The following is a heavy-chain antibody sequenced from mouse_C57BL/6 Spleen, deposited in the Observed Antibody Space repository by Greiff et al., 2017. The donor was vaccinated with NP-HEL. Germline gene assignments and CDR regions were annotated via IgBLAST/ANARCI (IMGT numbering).Heavy chain of an antibody. V-gene: IGHV1-61*01. CDR2: IYPSDSET. J-gene: IGHJ4*01. D-gene: IGHD2-13*01. CDR1: GYTFTSYW. CDR3: ARWDYTYYAMDY. Sequence: QVQLQQPGAELVRPGSSVKLSCKASGYTFTSYWMDWVKQRPGQGLEWIGNIYPSDSETHYNQKFKDKATLTVDKSSSTAYMQLSSLTSEDSAVYYCARWDYTYYAMDYWGQGTSVTVSS.